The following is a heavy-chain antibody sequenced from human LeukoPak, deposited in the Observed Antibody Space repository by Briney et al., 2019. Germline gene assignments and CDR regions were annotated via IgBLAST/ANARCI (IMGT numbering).Heavy chain of an antibody. D-gene: IGHD2-15*01. V-gene: IGHV3-48*04. CDR1: GFTFSSYS. CDR2: ITSKSSTI. J-gene: IGHJ4*02. Sequence: GGSLRLSCAASGFTFSSYSMNWVRQAPGKGLEWVSYITSKSSTIYYADSVKGRFTISRDNAKNSLYLQMNSLRAEDTAVYYCAKLMLVVVAATGSDYWGQGTLVTVSS. CDR3: AKLMLVVVAATGSDY.